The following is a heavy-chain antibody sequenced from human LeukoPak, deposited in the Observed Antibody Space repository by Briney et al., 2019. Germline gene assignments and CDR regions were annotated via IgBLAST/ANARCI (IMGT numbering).Heavy chain of an antibody. J-gene: IGHJ6*02. V-gene: IGHV4-30-2*01. CDR3: ARVGGTNYYYYGMDV. D-gene: IGHD1-26*01. Sequence: PSETLSLTCAVSGGSISSGGYSWSWIRQPPGKGLEWIGYIYHSGSTYYNPSLKSRVTISVDRSKNQFSLKLSSVTAADTAVYYCARVGGTNYYYYGMDVRGQGTTVTVSS. CDR1: GGSISSGGYS. CDR2: IYHSGST.